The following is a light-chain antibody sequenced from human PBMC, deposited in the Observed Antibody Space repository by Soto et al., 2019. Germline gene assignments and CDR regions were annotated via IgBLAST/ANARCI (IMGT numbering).Light chain of an antibody. Sequence: EIVMTQSPASLSVSPGETATLSCRASQSISNSLAWYQQKPGQAPSLLIYGASTRATGIPARFSGSGSGTEFTLTISSLQSEDSALYCCPQYNNWPPRTFGQGTKLEIK. CDR2: GAS. J-gene: IGKJ2*01. CDR3: PQYNNWPPRT. V-gene: IGKV3-15*01. CDR1: QSISNS.